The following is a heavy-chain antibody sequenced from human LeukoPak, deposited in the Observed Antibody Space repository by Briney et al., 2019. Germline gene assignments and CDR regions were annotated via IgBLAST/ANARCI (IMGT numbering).Heavy chain of an antibody. J-gene: IGHJ4*02. CDR3: ARVAPIYSSSLYYLDY. V-gene: IGHV3-33*01. Sequence: PGGSLRLSCAASGFTFSSHVMHWVRQAPGKGLEWVAVIWYDGSNKYYADSVKGRFTISRDNSMNTLYLQMKSLRAEDTAVYHCARVAPIYSSSLYYLDYWGQGTLVTVSS. CDR2: IWYDGSNK. D-gene: IGHD6-13*01. CDR1: GFTFSSHV.